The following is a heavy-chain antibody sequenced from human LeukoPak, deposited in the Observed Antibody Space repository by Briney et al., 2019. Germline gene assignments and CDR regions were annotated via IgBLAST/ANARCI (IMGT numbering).Heavy chain of an antibody. CDR1: GGSISSSSYY. V-gene: IGHV4-39*07. D-gene: IGHD4-11*01. CDR2: IYYSGST. J-gene: IGHJ4*02. CDR3: ARAPDYPWYFDY. Sequence: SETLSLTCTVSGGSISSSSYYWGWIRQPPGKGLEWIGIIYYSGSTYYNPSLKSRVTISVDTSKNQFSLKLNSVTAADTAVYYCARAPDYPWYFDYWGQGTLVTVSS.